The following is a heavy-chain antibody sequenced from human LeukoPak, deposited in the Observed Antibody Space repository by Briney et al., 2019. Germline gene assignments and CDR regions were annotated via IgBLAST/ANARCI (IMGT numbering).Heavy chain of an antibody. J-gene: IGHJ3*02. CDR3: ARKKPYDSSGYYGGLDAFDI. Sequence: SETLSLTCTVSGGSISSYYWSWIRQPPGKGLEWIGCIYYSGSTNYNPSLKSRVTISVDTSKNQFSLKLSSVTAADTAVYYCARKKPYDSSGYYGGLDAFDIWGQGTMVTVSS. V-gene: IGHV4-59*01. CDR1: GGSISSYY. D-gene: IGHD3-22*01. CDR2: IYYSGST.